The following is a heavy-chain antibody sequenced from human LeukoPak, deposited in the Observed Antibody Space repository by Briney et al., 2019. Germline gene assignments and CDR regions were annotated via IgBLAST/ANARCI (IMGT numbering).Heavy chain of an antibody. J-gene: IGHJ4*02. CDR3: ARVHEVTSFDY. V-gene: IGHV4-59*01. D-gene: IGHD2-21*02. CDR1: GGSMSSYY. Sequence: SETLSLTCTVSGGSMSSYYWSWIRQPPGKGLEWIGYVYYSGSTNYNPSLKSRVTISVDTSTNQFSLKLISVSAADTAVYYCARVHEVTSFDYWGQGTLVTVSS. CDR2: VYYSGST.